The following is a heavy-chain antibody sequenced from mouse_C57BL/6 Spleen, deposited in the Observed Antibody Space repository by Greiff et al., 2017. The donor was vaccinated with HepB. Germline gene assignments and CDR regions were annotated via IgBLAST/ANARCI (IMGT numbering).Heavy chain of an antibody. J-gene: IGHJ3*01. CDR1: GYTFTDYE. Sequence: VKLQESGAELVRPGASVTLSCKASGYTFTDYEMHWVKQTPVHGLEWIGAIDPETGGTAYNQKFKGKAILTADKSSSTAYMELRSLTSEDSAVYYCTRDGIYGNYGTYWGQGTLVTVSA. CDR3: TRDGIYGNYGTY. V-gene: IGHV1-15*01. D-gene: IGHD2-1*01. CDR2: IDPETGGT.